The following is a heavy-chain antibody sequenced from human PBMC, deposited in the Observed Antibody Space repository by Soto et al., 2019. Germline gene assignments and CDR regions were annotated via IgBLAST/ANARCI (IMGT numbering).Heavy chain of an antibody. CDR3: ATSPTSVASFDY. CDR1: VAPFSSSNW. Sequence: QVQLQESGPGLVKPSGPLSPTCAASVAPFSSSNWWSWFRQPPGRGLEWIGEIYHSGSTNYNPSLKSRVTISVDKSKNQFSLKLSSVTAADTAVYYCATSPTSVASFDYWGQGTLVTVSS. J-gene: IGHJ4*02. CDR2: IYHSGST. V-gene: IGHV4-4*02. D-gene: IGHD2-15*01.